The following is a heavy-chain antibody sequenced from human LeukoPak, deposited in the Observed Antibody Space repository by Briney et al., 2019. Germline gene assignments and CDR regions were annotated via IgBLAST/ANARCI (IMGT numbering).Heavy chain of an antibody. CDR2: IYYSGNT. Sequence: SETLSLTCTVSGGSIINSNYYWGWVRQPPGKELEWIGTIYYSGNTYYTPSLKSRVTISVDTSKNQFSLRLRSVTAADTAVYFCMRHEEEDGYNAKPFDFWGQGTQVTVSA. CDR1: GGSIINSNYY. CDR3: MRHEEEDGYNAKPFDF. D-gene: IGHD5-24*01. J-gene: IGHJ4*02. V-gene: IGHV4-39*01.